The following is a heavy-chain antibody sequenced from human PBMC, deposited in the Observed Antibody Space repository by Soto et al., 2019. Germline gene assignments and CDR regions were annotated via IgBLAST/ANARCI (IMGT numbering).Heavy chain of an antibody. J-gene: IGHJ6*02. CDR1: GGTFSSYA. Sequence: QVQLVQSGAEVKKPGSPVKVSCKASGGTFSSYAISWVRQPPGQGLEWMGGIIPIFGTANYAQKFQGRVTITADESTSTAYMELSSLRSEDTAVYYCAEARVRFDIYYYGMDVWGQGTTVTVSS. CDR3: AEARVRFDIYYYGMDV. CDR2: IIPIFGTA. D-gene: IGHD2-15*01. V-gene: IGHV1-69*01.